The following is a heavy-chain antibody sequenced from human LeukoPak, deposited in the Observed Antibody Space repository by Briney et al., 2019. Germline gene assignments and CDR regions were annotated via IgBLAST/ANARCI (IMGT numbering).Heavy chain of an antibody. CDR3: TKWSGFGDD. CDR1: GFTFSSNP. V-gene: IGHV3-23*01. J-gene: IGHJ4*02. CDR2: ISGSGDST. D-gene: IGHD3-10*01. Sequence: GGSLRLSCAASGFTFSSNPMTWFPKTPGKGLEWVSGISGSGDSTFYADSVKGRFTISRDNSRNTLYLQMSSLRPEDTAVYYCTKWSGFGDDWGQGTLVTVSS.